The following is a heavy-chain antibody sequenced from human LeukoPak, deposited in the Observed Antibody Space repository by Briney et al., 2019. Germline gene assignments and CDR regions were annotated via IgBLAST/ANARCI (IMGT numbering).Heavy chain of an antibody. D-gene: IGHD6-19*01. Sequence: PGGSLRLSCAASGFTFSSYGMSWVRQAPEKGLEWVSGITGSGTSTFYADSVRGRSTISRDNSKNTLFLQMHSLRADDTAVYYCAKHQGSGYWGQGTLVTVSS. V-gene: IGHV3-23*01. CDR3: AKHQGSGY. J-gene: IGHJ4*02. CDR2: ITGSGTST. CDR1: GFTFSSYG.